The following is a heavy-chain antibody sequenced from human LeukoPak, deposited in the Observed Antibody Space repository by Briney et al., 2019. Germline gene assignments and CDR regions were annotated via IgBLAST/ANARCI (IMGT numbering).Heavy chain of an antibody. CDR1: GGSISSSSYY. Sequence: SETLSLTCTVSGGSISSSSYYWGWIRQPQGKGLEWIGSIYYSGSTYYNPSLKSRVTISVDTSKNQFSLKLSSVTAADTAVYYCARSYYDSSGYPDAFDIWGQGTMVTVSS. CDR3: ARSYYDSSGYPDAFDI. CDR2: IYYSGST. D-gene: IGHD3-22*01. V-gene: IGHV4-39*01. J-gene: IGHJ3*02.